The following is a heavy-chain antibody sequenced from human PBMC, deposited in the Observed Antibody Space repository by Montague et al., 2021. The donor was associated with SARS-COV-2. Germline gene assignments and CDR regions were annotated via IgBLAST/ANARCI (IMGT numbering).Heavy chain of an antibody. CDR1: GFSLNTNGMG. V-gene: IGHV2-5*02. J-gene: IGHJ4*02. CDR3: ARYTSRMYGSFDX. D-gene: IGHD3-16*02. CDR2: IYWDDDK. Sequence: VKPTQTLTLTCTASGFSLNTNGMGVGWIRQPPGEAPAWLALIYWDDDKRYSPSLKTRLTITKDTSRNQVVLTMTNVDPGDTGTYFCARYTSRMYGSFDXWGQGALVSVSS.